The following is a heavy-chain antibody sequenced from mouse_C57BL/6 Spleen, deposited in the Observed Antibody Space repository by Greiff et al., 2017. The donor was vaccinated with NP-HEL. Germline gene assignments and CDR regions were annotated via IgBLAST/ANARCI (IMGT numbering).Heavy chain of an antibody. CDR3: ARSGITTVVATDY. J-gene: IGHJ2*01. Sequence: VQLKQSGPELVKPGASVKISCKASGYSFTGYYMNWVKQSPEKSLEWIGEINPSTGGTTYNQKFKAKATLTVDKSSSTAYMQLKSLTSEDSAVYYCARSGITTVVATDYWGQGTTLTVSS. D-gene: IGHD1-1*01. CDR2: INPSTGGT. CDR1: GYSFTGYY. V-gene: IGHV1-42*01.